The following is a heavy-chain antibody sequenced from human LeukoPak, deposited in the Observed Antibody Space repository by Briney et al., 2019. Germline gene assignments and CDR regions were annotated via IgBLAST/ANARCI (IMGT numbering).Heavy chain of an antibody. V-gene: IGHV4-59*08. CDR3: ARHRAYSSSSPFDY. CDR1: GGSISSSY. CDR2: IYYTGST. Sequence: SETLSLTCSVSGGSISSSYWSWIRQPPGKGLEWIGYIYYTGSTNYNPSLRSRVTMFVDMSKNQFSLRLSSVTAADTAVYYCARHRAYSSSSPFDYWGQGTLVTVPS. D-gene: IGHD6-6*01. J-gene: IGHJ4*02.